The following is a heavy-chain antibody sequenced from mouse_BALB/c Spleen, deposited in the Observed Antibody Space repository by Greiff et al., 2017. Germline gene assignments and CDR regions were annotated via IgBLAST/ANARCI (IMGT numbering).Heavy chain of an antibody. Sequence: EVQLVESGGGLVQPGGSRKLSCAASGFTFSSFGMHWVRQAPEKGLEWVAYISSGSSTIYYADTVKGRFTISRDNPKNTLFLQMTSLRSEDTAMYYCAREDYDRYAMDYWGQGTSVTVSS. CDR2: ISSGSSTI. CDR1: GFTFSSFG. CDR3: AREDYDRYAMDY. V-gene: IGHV5-17*02. J-gene: IGHJ4*01. D-gene: IGHD2-4*01.